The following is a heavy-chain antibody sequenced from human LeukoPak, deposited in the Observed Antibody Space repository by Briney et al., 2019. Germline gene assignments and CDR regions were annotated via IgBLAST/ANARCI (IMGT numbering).Heavy chain of an antibody. D-gene: IGHD3-16*02. CDR3: ARDQADDYVWGSYRYGYYFDY. J-gene: IGHJ4*02. V-gene: IGHV3-30*04. CDR2: ISYDGSNK. Sequence: GGSLRLSCAASGFTFSSYAMHWVRQAPGKGLEWVAVISYDGSNKYYADSVKGRFTISRDNSRNTLYLQMNGLRAEDTAVYYCARDQADDYVWGSYRYGYYFDYWGQGTLVTVSS. CDR1: GFTFSSYA.